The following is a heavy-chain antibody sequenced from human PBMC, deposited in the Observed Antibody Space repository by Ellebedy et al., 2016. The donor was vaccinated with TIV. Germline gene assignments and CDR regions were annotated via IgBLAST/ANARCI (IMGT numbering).Heavy chain of an antibody. J-gene: IGHJ3*02. CDR2: IKPDGSVT. Sequence: GGSLRLSCAASGFTFSSYSMSWVRQAPGKGLEWVASIKPDGSVTYYADSVEGRFTISRDNAKNSLYLQMSSLRAEDTAVYYCARDNTNPRSAFDIWGQGTMVTVSS. CDR1: GFTFSSYS. CDR3: ARDNTNPRSAFDI. V-gene: IGHV3-7*03.